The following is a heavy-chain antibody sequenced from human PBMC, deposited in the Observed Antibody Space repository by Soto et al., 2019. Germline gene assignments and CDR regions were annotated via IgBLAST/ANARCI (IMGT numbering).Heavy chain of an antibody. CDR2: IWYDGSNK. D-gene: IGHD4-17*01. Sequence: GGSLRLSCAASGFTFSSYGMHWVRQAPGKGLEWVAVIWYDGSNKYYADSVKGRFTISRDNSKNTLYLQMNSLRAEDTAVYYCARVVNYGDYGAFDIWGQGTMVTVSS. CDR1: GFTFSSYG. J-gene: IGHJ3*02. CDR3: ARVVNYGDYGAFDI. V-gene: IGHV3-33*01.